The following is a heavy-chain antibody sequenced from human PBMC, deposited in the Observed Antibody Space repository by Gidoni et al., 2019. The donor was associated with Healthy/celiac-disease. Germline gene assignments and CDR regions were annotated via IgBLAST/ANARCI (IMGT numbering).Heavy chain of an antibody. CDR1: GGTVSSYA. CDR2: IIPIFGTA. D-gene: IGHD2-2*01. CDR3: ARGDIVVVPAATLYYYGMDV. Sequence: QVQLVQSGAEVKKPGSSVKVSCKAAGGTVSSYAISWVRQAPGQGLEWMGGIIPIFGTANYAQKFQGRVTITADKSPSTAYMELSSLRSEDTAVYYCARGDIVVVPAATLYYYGMDVWGQGTTVTVSS. V-gene: IGHV1-69*06. J-gene: IGHJ6*02.